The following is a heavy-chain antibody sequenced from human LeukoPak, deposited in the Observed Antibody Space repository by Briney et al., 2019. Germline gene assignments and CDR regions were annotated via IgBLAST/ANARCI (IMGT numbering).Heavy chain of an antibody. J-gene: IGHJ4*02. V-gene: IGHV4-39*01. D-gene: IGHD3-10*01. Sequence: SETLSLTCTVSGGSISSSSYYWGWLRQPPGKGLEWIGSIYYSGSTYYNPSLKSRVTISVDTSKNQFSLKLSSVTAADTAVYYCARRGYGSGSYFDYWGQGTLVTVSS. CDR1: GGSISSSSYY. CDR3: ARRGYGSGSYFDY. CDR2: IYYSGST.